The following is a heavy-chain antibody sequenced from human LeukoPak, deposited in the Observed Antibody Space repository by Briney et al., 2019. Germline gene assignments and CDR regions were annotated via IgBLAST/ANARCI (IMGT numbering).Heavy chain of an antibody. CDR2: INSSGGST. CDR1: GYIFTSYN. Sequence: ASVKVSCKASGYIFTSYNMYWVRQAPGQGLEWKGIINSSGGSTNYAQKFQGRVTMTRDTSTSTVYMELSSLRSEDTAVYYCARFAVHRRLTVAGQFGLDYWGQGTLVTVSS. CDR3: ARFAVHRRLTVAGQFGLDY. J-gene: IGHJ4*02. V-gene: IGHV1-46*01. D-gene: IGHD6-19*01.